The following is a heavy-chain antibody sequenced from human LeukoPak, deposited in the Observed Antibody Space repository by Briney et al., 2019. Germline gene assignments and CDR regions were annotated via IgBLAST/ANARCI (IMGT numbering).Heavy chain of an antibody. CDR2: IIPIFGTA. D-gene: IGHD6-19*01. J-gene: IGHJ6*02. CDR3: ARGQWLVSGDYYYGMDV. CDR1: GGTFSSYA. Sequence: SVKVSCKASGGTFSSYAISWVRQAPGQGLEWMGGIIPIFGTANYAQKFQGRVTITADESTSTAYMELSSLRSEDTAVYYCARGQWLVSGDYYYGMDVWGQGTTVTVSS. V-gene: IGHV1-69*01.